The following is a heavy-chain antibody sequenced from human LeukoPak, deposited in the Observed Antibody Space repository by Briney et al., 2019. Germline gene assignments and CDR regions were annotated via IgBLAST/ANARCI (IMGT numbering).Heavy chain of an antibody. V-gene: IGHV4-61*01. CDR1: GDSVSNGHYY. CDR3: ARGSQSLGYCSGGSCRAKIFDY. CDR2: IYYSGST. J-gene: IGHJ4*02. D-gene: IGHD2-15*01. Sequence: SETLSLTCTVSGDSVSNGHYYWSWIRQPPGKGLEWIGYIYYSGSTNYNPSLKSRVTISVDTSKNQFSLKLSSVTAADTAVHYCARGSQSLGYCSGGSCRAKIFDYWGQGTLVTVSS.